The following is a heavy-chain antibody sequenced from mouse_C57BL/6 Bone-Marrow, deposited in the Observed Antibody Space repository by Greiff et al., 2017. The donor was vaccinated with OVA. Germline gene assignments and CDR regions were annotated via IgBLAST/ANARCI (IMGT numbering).Heavy chain of an antibody. Sequence: QVQLQQPGAELVMPGASVKLSCKASGYTFTSYWMHWVKQRPGQGLEWIGEIDPSDSYTNYNQKFKGKSTLTVDKSSSTAYMQLSSLKSEDSAVYYCARSPDYDDGAWFAYWGQGTLVTVSA. CDR1: GYTFTSYW. CDR2: IDPSDSYT. J-gene: IGHJ3*01. D-gene: IGHD2-4*01. CDR3: ARSPDYDDGAWFAY. V-gene: IGHV1-69*01.